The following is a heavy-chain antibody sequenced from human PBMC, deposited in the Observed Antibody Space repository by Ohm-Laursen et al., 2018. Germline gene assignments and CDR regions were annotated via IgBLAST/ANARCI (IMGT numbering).Heavy chain of an antibody. J-gene: IGHJ4*02. CDR1: GFTFSSYW. V-gene: IGHV3-74*01. Sequence: SLRLSCAASGFTFSSYWMHWVRQAPGKGLVWVSRINSDGSSTTYADSVKGRFTIYRDHAKNTLYRQMNSLRAEDTTVYYCARDLESIAAGDNYWGQGTLVTVSS. CDR3: ARDLESIAAGDNY. D-gene: IGHD6-13*01. CDR2: INSDGSST.